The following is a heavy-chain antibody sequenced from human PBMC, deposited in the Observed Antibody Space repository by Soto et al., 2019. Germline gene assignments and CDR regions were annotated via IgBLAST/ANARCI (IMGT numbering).Heavy chain of an antibody. D-gene: IGHD3-10*01. J-gene: IGHJ4*02. V-gene: IGHV3-23*01. CDR2: ISGSGGST. CDR3: AKEGWVRGVTNYFDY. Sequence: GGSLRLSCAASGFTFSSYAMSWVRQAPGKGLEWVSAISGSGGSTYYADSGKGRFTISRDNSKNTLYLQMNSLRAEDTAVYYCAKEGWVRGVTNYFDYWGQGTLVTVSS. CDR1: GFTFSSYA.